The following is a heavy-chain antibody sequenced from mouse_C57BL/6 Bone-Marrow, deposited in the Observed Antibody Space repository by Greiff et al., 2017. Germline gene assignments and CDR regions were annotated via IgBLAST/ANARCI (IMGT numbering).Heavy chain of an antibody. J-gene: IGHJ3*01. CDR3: ARGGNGGFAY. D-gene: IGHD2-1*01. Sequence: VQLQQSGPVLVKPGASVKMSCKASGYTFTDYYMNWVKQSHGKSLEWIGVINPYNGGTSYNQKFKGKATLTVDKSSSTAYMELTSLTSEGSAVYYCARGGNGGFAYWGQGTLVTVSA. V-gene: IGHV1-19*01. CDR1: GYTFTDYY. CDR2: INPYNGGT.